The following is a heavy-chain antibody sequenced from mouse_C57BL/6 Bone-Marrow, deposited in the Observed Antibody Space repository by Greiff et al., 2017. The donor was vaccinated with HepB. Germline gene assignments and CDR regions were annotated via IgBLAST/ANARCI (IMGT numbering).Heavy chain of an antibody. CDR1: GFTFSSYA. D-gene: IGHD6-1*01. V-gene: IGHV5-4*03. CDR3: ARASAWFAY. Sequence: DVMLVESGGGLVKPGGSLKLSCAASGFTFSSYAMSWVRQTPEKRLEWVATISDGGSYTYYPDNVKGRFTISRDNAKNNLYLQMSHLKSEDTAMYYCARASAWFAYWGQGTLVTVSA. J-gene: IGHJ3*01. CDR2: ISDGGSYT.